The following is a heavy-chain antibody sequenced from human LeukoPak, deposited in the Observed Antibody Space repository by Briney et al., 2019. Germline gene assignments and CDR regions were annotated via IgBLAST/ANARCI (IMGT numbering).Heavy chain of an antibody. Sequence: PSETLSLTCTVSGGSISSGDYYWSWIRQPPGKGLEWIGYIYYSGSTYYNPSLKSRVTISVDTSKNQFSLKLSSVTAADTAVYYCARVDGGDYDILTAHFDYWGQGTLVTVSS. CDR2: IYYSGST. D-gene: IGHD3-9*01. CDR3: ARVDGGDYDILTAHFDY. V-gene: IGHV4-30-4*01. J-gene: IGHJ4*02. CDR1: GGSISSGDYY.